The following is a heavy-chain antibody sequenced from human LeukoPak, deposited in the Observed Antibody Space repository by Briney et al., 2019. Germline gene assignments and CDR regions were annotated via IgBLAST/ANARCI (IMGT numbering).Heavy chain of an antibody. V-gene: IGHV1-18*01. D-gene: IGHD3-10*01. J-gene: IGHJ5*02. CDR3: ARLTLFRGVIISNWFDP. CDR1: GYTFNTNG. Sequence: ASVKASCKASGYTFNTNGISWVRQAPGQGLEWMGWISAYNDNTNYAQKLQGRFTMTTDTSTSTAYMELRSLRSDDTAVYYCARLTLFRGVIISNWFDPWGQGTLVTVSS. CDR2: ISAYNDNT.